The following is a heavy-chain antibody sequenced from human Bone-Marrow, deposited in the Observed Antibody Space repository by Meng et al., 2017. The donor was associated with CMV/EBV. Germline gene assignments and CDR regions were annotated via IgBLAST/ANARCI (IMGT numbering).Heavy chain of an antibody. CDR1: GGSISSYY. V-gene: IGHV4-59*01. Sequence: SETLSPTCTVSGGSISSYYWSWIRQPPGKGLEWIGYIYYSGSTNYNPSLKSRVTISVDTSKIQFSLKLSSVTAADTAVYYCAIARGIAAPFDYWGQGTVVTVSS. J-gene: IGHJ4*02. CDR2: IYYSGST. CDR3: AIARGIAAPFDY. D-gene: IGHD6-6*01.